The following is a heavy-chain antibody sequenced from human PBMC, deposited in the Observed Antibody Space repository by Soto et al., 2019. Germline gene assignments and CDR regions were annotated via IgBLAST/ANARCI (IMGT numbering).Heavy chain of an antibody. Sequence: QVQLVQSGAEVKKPRASVKVSCKASGYTFTSYAMHWVRQAPGQRLEWMGWINAGNGNTKYSQKFQGRVTITRDTSASTAYMELSSLRSEDTAVYYCARDRFYGSGSYYLPLGYWGQGTLVTVSS. J-gene: IGHJ4*02. V-gene: IGHV1-3*01. CDR3: ARDRFYGSGSYYLPLGY. CDR2: INAGNGNT. CDR1: GYTFTSYA. D-gene: IGHD3-10*01.